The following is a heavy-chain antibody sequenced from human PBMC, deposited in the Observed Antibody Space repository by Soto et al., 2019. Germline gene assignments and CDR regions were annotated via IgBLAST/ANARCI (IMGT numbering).Heavy chain of an antibody. CDR2: IIPIFGTA. CDR3: AREYGCSGYDGYYFDY. D-gene: IGHD5-12*01. J-gene: IGHJ4*02. V-gene: IGHV1-69*01. CDR1: GGTFSSYA. Sequence: QVQLVQSGAEVKKPGSSVKVSCKASGGTFSSYAISWVRQAPGQGLEWMGGIIPIFGTANYAQKFQGRVTITADESTSTAYMELSSLRSEDTAVYYCAREYGCSGYDGYYFDYWGQGTLVTVSS.